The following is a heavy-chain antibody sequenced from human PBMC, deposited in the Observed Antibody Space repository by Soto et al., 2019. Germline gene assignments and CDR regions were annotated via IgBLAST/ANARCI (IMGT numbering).Heavy chain of an antibody. CDR3: AKDQGSSWYEIDY. CDR2: ISGSGGST. Sequence: EVQLLESGGGLGQPGGSLRLFCAASGFTFSNYAVTWVRQAPGKGLEWVSTISGSGGSTYYADSVKGRFTISRDNSKNTLYLQMNSLRAEDTAVYYCAKDQGSSWYEIDYWGQGTLVTVSS. D-gene: IGHD6-13*01. CDR1: GFTFSNYA. J-gene: IGHJ4*02. V-gene: IGHV3-23*01.